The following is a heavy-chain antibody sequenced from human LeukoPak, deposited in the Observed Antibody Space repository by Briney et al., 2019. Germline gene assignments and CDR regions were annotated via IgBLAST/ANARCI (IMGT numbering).Heavy chain of an antibody. V-gene: IGHV4-59*01. CDR1: GXSISSYY. Sequence: SETLSLTCTVSGXSISSYYWSWIRQPPGKGLEWIGYIYYSGSTNYNPSLKSRVTISVDTSKNQFSLKLSSVTAADTAVYYCARDRYGDYFDYWGQGTLVTVSS. D-gene: IGHD4-17*01. J-gene: IGHJ4*02. CDR3: ARDRYGDYFDY. CDR2: IYYSGST.